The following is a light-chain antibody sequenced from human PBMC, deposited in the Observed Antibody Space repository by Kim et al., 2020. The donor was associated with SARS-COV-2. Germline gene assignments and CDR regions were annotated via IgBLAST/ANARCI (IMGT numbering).Light chain of an antibody. J-gene: IGKJ3*01. CDR1: QSVSSN. CDR3: QQYNNWPPFT. Sequence: SPGERATLSCRASQSVSSNLARYQQKPGQAPRLLIYGASTRATGIPARFSGSGSGTEFTLTISSLQSEDFAVYYCQQYNNWPPFTFGPGTKVDIK. CDR2: GAS. V-gene: IGKV3-15*01.